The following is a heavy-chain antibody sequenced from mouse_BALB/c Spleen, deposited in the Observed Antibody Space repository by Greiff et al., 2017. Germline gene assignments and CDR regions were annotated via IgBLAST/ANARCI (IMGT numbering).Heavy chain of an antibody. CDR1: GFTFSSFG. CDR3: ARGDGSYWYFDD. J-gene: IGHJ1*01. V-gene: IGHV5-17*02. CDR2: ISSGSSTI. D-gene: IGHD1-1*01. Sequence: VQLKESGGGLVQPGGSRKLSCAASGFTFSSFGMHWVRQAPEKGLEWVAYISSGSSTIYYADTVKGRFTITTDTPKNTLFLQMSSLRSEDTAMYYCARGDGSYWYFDDWGAGTTVTVSS.